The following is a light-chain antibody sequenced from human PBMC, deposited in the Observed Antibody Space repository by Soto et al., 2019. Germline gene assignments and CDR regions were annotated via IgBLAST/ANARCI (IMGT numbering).Light chain of an antibody. CDR2: EVS. J-gene: IGLJ1*01. Sequence: QSALTQPASVSGSPGQSITISCTGATTDVGCYNYVSWYQQHPGKAPKLIIYEVSNRPSGVSNHCSGSKSGNTASLTISGLQAEDEADYYCSSYTSSSTYVFGAGTKVTVL. CDR1: TTDVGCYNY. CDR3: SSYTSSSTYV. V-gene: IGLV2-14*01.